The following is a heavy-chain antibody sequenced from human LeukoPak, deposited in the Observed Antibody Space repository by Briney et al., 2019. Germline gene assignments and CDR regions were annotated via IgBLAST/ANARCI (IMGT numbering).Heavy chain of an antibody. D-gene: IGHD6-13*01. V-gene: IGHV1-8*01. Sequence: TVYVSSTASGYTFTSYDINWVRQATGQGGEWMGWMNPNSGNTGYAQKLQGRVTMTRNTSISTAYMELSSLRSEGTAVYYCASIPGVYSSSWDDYWGKGTLVTVSS. J-gene: IGHJ4*02. CDR3: ASIPGVYSSSWDDY. CDR2: MNPNSGNT. CDR1: GYTFTSYD.